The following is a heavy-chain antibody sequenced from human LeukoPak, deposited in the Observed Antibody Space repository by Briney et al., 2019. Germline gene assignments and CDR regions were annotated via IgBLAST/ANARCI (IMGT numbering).Heavy chain of an antibody. CDR1: GFSISSGYF. CDR2: IDYRGSS. Sequence: SETLSLTCTVSGFSISSGYFWGCIRQPPGKGLEWIGNIDYRGSSHYNPSLKSRVTLSVDTSKNRFSLKLSSVTAADTAVYYCARLGGYSGSGTLSFFDYWGQGTLITVSS. D-gene: IGHD3-10*01. V-gene: IGHV4-38-2*02. J-gene: IGHJ4*02. CDR3: ARLGGYSGSGTLSFFDY.